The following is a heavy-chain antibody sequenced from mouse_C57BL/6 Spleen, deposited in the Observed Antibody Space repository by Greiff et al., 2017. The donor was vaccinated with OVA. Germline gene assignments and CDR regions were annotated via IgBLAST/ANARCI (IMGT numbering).Heavy chain of an antibody. V-gene: IGHV5-16*01. CDR3: ARERGYYYGSSHWYFDV. CDR1: GFTFSDYY. CDR2: INYDGSST. D-gene: IGHD1-1*01. J-gene: IGHJ1*03. Sequence: EVHLVESEGGLVQPGSSMKLSCTASGFTFSDYYMAWVRQVPEKGLEWVANINYDGSSTYYLDSLESRFIISRDNAKNILYLQMSSLKSEDTATYYCARERGYYYGSSHWYFDVWGTGTTVTVSS.